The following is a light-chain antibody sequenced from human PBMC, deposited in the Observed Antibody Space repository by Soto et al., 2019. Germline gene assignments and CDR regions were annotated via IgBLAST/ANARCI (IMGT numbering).Light chain of an antibody. CDR2: LNSDGSH. J-gene: IGLJ3*02. Sequence: QLVLTQSPSASASLXXSXXXXXXXXXXXXSYAIASHQQQPEKGPRYLMKLNSDGSHSKGDGIPDRFSGSSSGAERYLTISSLQSEDEADYYCQTWGTGIRVFGGGTKLTV. V-gene: IGLV4-69*01. CDR3: QTWGTGIRV. CDR1: XXXXSYA.